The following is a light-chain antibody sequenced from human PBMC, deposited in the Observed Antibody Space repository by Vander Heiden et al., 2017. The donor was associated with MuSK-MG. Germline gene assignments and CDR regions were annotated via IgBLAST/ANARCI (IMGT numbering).Light chain of an antibody. CDR3: QQSYS. Sequence: DIQMTQSPSSLSASVGDRVTITCRASQSISSYLNWYQQKPGKAPKLLIYAASSLQSGVQSRFSGSGSGTDFTLTISSLQPEDFATYYGQQSYSFGGGTKVEIK. CDR1: QSISSY. V-gene: IGKV1-39*01. CDR2: AAS. J-gene: IGKJ4*01.